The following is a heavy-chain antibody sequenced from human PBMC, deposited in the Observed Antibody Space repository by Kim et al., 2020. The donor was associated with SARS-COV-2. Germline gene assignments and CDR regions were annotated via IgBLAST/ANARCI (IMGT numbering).Heavy chain of an antibody. V-gene: IGHV4-39*01. Sequence: YYNPSLKSRVTISVDTSKNQFSLKLSSVTAADTAVYYCADWPYYYYGMDVWGQGTTVTVSS. CDR3: ADWPYYYYGMDV. J-gene: IGHJ6*02. D-gene: IGHD3-9*01.